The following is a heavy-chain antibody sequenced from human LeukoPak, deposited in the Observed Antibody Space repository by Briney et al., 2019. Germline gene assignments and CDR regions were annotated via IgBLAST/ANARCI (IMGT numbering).Heavy chain of an antibody. Sequence: GRSLRLSCAASGFTFSSYGMHWVRQAPGKGLEWVAVIWYDGSNKYYADSVKGRFTISRDNSKNTLYLQMNSLRAEDTAVYYCAKGGDVVVVAATPVYYWGQGTLVTVSS. CDR1: GFTFSSYG. CDR2: IWYDGSNK. CDR3: AKGGDVVVVAATPVYY. V-gene: IGHV3-33*06. D-gene: IGHD2-15*01. J-gene: IGHJ4*02.